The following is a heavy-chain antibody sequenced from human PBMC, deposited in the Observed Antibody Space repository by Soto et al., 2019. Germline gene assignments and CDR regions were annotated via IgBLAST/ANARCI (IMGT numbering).Heavy chain of an antibody. CDR3: ARARTDYDILTGYSVWFDP. D-gene: IGHD3-9*01. CDR1: GFTFSSYD. Sequence: EVQLVESGGGLVQPGGSLRLSCAASGFTFSSYDMHWVRQATGKGLEWVSAIGTAGDTYYPGSVKGRFTISRENAKNSLYLQMNSLRAGDTAVYYCARARTDYDILTGYSVWFDPWGQGTLVTVSS. J-gene: IGHJ5*02. V-gene: IGHV3-13*01. CDR2: IGTAGDT.